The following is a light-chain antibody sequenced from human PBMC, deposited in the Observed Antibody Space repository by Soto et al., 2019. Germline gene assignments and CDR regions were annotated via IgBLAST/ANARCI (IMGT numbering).Light chain of an antibody. V-gene: IGLV1-47*01. CDR3: XXWDDSLSAPV. Sequence: QSVLTQPPSASGTPGQRVTISCSGSSSNIESNYAYWYQQLPGAAPKLLISRNDERPSGVPERFSGSKSGTSASLAISGLRSEDEADYYCXXWDDSLSAPVFGGGTKLTVL. CDR1: SSNIESNY. CDR2: RND. J-gene: IGLJ3*02.